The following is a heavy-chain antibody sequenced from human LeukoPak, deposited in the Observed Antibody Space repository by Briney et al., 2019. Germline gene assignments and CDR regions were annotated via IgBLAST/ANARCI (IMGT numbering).Heavy chain of an antibody. Sequence: QPGGSLGLSCAAPGFIFHDYAIHWVRQPPGKGLEWVSIISGDGGSTFYADSVKGRFTISRDNSKNSLYLQMSSLRIEDTALYYCARESESSGWYDFWGQGTLVTVSS. CDR1: GFIFHDYA. D-gene: IGHD3-22*01. V-gene: IGHV3-43*02. CDR2: ISGDGGST. CDR3: ARESESSGWYDF. J-gene: IGHJ5*01.